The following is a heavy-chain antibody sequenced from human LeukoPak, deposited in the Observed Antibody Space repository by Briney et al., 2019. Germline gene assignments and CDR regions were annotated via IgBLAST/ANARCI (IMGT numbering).Heavy chain of an antibody. CDR2: INDSGST. V-gene: IGHV4-34*01. Sequence: ETSETLSLTCAVYGESFSGYFWNWIRQPPGKGLEWIGEINDSGSTNYNPSLKSRLTMSVDTSKNQFSLRLNSMTAADTAVYYCARGSRFWLGNFFRQPLFFDYWGPGNLATVSS. J-gene: IGHJ4*02. CDR3: ARGSRFWLGNFFRQPLFFDY. D-gene: IGHD6-19*01. CDR1: GESFSGYF.